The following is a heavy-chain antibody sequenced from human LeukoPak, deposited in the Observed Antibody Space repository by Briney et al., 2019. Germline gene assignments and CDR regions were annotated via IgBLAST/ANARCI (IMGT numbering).Heavy chain of an antibody. CDR1: GGSISNYY. J-gene: IGHJ4*02. CDR3: ARLKTWGGTQPYDY. D-gene: IGHD2-21*01. V-gene: IGHV4-59*08. CDR2: FYDSGTT. Sequence: PSETLSLTCTVSGGSISNYYWSWIRQPPGKGLEWIGYFYDSGTTNYNPSLKSRVTISVDTSKNQFSLKLSSVTAADTAVYYCARLKTWGGTQPYDYWGQGTLVTVSS.